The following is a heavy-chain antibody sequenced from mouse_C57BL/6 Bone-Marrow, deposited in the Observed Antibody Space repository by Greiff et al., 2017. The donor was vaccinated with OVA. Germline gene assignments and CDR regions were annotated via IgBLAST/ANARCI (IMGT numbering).Heavy chain of an antibody. CDR1: GYTFTSYW. CDR3: ARIRGYRGDY. D-gene: IGHD2-2*01. V-gene: IGHV1-52*01. Sequence: QVQLQPPGAERGRKGKDVQLSCTASGYTFTSYWMHWVKPRPIQGLEWLGTIDPSDSDTHYHQKFKDKAHLTVDKSSSTAYMQLSSLTAEDTAVYYCARIRGYRGDYWGQGTTRTVSS. CDR2: IDPSDSDT. J-gene: IGHJ2*01.